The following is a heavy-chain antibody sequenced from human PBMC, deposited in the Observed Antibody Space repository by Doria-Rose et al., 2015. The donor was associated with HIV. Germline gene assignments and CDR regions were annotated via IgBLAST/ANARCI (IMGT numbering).Heavy chain of an antibody. V-gene: IGHV2-26*01. CDR1: GASLSSPEMG. D-gene: IGHD6-13*01. CDR3: ARIKSSRWYHKYYFDF. CDR2: IFSDDER. Sequence: SGPVLVKPTETLTLTCTVSGASLSSPEMGVSWIRQPPGKALEWLAKIFSDDERSYKTSLKSRLTSSRGTSKSQVVLTMTDMDPVDTATYYCARIKSSRWYHKYYFDFWGQGTLVIVSA. J-gene: IGHJ4*02.